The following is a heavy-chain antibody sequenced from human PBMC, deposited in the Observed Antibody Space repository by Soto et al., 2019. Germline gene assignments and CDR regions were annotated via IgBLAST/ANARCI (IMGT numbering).Heavy chain of an antibody. Sequence: QVQLVQSGAEVKKPGSSVKVSCKASGGTFSSYAISWVRQAPGQGLEWMGGIIPIFGTANYAQKFQGRVTITADESTGTAYMELSSLRSEDTAVYYCARVLTGAARPYYYGMDVWGQGTTVTVSS. CDR3: ARVLTGAARPYYYGMDV. J-gene: IGHJ6*02. CDR1: GGTFSSYA. D-gene: IGHD6-6*01. CDR2: IIPIFGTA. V-gene: IGHV1-69*12.